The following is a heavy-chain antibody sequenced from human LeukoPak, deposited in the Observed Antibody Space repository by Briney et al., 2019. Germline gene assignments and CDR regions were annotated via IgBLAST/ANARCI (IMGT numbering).Heavy chain of an antibody. V-gene: IGHV4-59*01. CDR1: GGSISSYY. J-gene: IGHJ5*02. CDR3: ARGSSKQWLVPRIDWFDP. CDR2: IYYSGST. D-gene: IGHD6-19*01. Sequence: SETLSLTCTVSGGSISSYYWSWIRQPPGKGLEWIGYIYYSGSTNYNPSLKSRVTISVDTSKNQFSLKLSSVTAADTAVYYCARGSSKQWLVPRIDWFDPWGQGTLVTVYS.